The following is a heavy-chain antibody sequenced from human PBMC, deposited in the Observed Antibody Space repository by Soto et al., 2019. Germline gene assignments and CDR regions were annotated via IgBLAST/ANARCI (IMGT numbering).Heavy chain of an antibody. D-gene: IGHD5-12*01. J-gene: IGHJ4*02. CDR1: GFTFSSYG. V-gene: IGHV3-30*03. CDR3: ARTGYVGFDY. Sequence: GGSLRLSCAASGFTFSSYGMHWVRQAPGKGLEWVAVISYDGSNKYYADSVKGRFTISRDNSKNTLYLQMNSLRAEDTAVYYCARTGYVGFDYWGQGTLVTVSS. CDR2: ISYDGSNK.